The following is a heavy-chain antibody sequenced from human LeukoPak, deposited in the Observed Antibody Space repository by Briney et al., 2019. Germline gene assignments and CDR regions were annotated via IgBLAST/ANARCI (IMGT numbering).Heavy chain of an antibody. CDR3: ARTVIRKGVNWFDP. Sequence: GGSLRLSCAASGFTFSSYSMNWVRQAPGKGLEWVSSISSSSYIYYADSVKGRFTISRDNAKNSLYLQMNSLRAEDTAVYYCARTVIRKGVNWFDPWGQGTLVTVSS. D-gene: IGHD3-10*01. CDR2: ISSSSYI. CDR1: GFTFSSYS. J-gene: IGHJ5*02. V-gene: IGHV3-21*01.